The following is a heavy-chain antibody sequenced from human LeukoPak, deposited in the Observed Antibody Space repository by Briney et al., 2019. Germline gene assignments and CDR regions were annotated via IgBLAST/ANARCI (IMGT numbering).Heavy chain of an antibody. J-gene: IGHJ4*02. CDR1: GFTFSRYW. CDR2: IKQDGSEK. V-gene: IGHV3-7*05. D-gene: IGHD6-13*01. Sequence: GGSLRLSCAASGFTFSRYWMSWVRQAPGKGLEWVANIKQDGSEKYCVDSVKGRFTISRDNAKNSLYLQMNSLRAEDTAVYYCAREAAAAHPDYWGQGTLVTVSS. CDR3: AREAAAAHPDY.